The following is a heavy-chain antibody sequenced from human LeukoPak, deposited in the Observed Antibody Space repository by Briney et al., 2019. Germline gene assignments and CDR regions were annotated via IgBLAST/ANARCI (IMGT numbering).Heavy chain of an antibody. V-gene: IGHV3-33*01. J-gene: IGHJ6*02. Sequence: GGSLRLSCAASGFTFSSYGMHWVRQAPGKGLEWVAVIWYDGSNKYYADSVKGRFTISRDNSKNTLYLQMNSLRAEDTAVYYCARSLGSVWEVAPYYGMDVRGQGTTVTGSS. D-gene: IGHD1-26*01. CDR2: IWYDGSNK. CDR3: ARSLGSVWEVAPYYGMDV. CDR1: GFTFSSYG.